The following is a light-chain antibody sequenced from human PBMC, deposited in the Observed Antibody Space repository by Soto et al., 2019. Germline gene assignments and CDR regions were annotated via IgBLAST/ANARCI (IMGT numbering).Light chain of an antibody. CDR3: QQYDNLLLT. CDR2: DAT. CDR1: QNINKY. Sequence: DIQMTQSPSPLSASVGDRVTFTCQASQNINKYLNWYQQKPGKAPKLLIYDATNLATGVPSRFSGSGSGTDFTFTISSLQPEDIGTYYCQQYDNLLLTFGQGTRLEIK. V-gene: IGKV1-33*01. J-gene: IGKJ5*01.